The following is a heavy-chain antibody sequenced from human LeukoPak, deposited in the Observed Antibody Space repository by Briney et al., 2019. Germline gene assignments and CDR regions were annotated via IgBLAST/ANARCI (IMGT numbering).Heavy chain of an antibody. V-gene: IGHV1-3*01. D-gene: IGHD2-15*01. CDR3: ARGLVAATGGIY. CDR2: INAGNGNT. Sequence: ASVKVSCKASGYTFTSYAMHWVRQAPGQRLEWMGWINAGNGNTKYSQKFQGRVTITRDTSASTAYMELSSLRSEDTAVYYCARGLVAATGGIYCGQGTLVTVSS. CDR1: GYTFTSYA. J-gene: IGHJ4*02.